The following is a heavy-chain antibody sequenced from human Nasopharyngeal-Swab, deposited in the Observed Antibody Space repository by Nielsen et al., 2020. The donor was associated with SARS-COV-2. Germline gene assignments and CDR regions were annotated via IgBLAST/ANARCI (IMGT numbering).Heavy chain of an antibody. CDR1: GGSFSDNY. J-gene: IGHJ6*03. CDR3: VRGYRSWSFPSSYYYYMDV. D-gene: IGHD6-6*01. V-gene: IGHV4-34*01. Sequence: GSLRLSCAVYGGSFSDNYWNWVRQSPGKGLEWIGEISHSGATNYKSSLKSRVILTIDTSKNQFSLKLTSVTAADTAVYYCVRGYRSWSFPSSYYYYMDVWGQGTTVTVSS. CDR2: ISHSGAT.